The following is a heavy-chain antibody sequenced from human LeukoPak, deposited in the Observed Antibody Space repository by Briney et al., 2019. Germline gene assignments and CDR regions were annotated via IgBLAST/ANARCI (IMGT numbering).Heavy chain of an antibody. D-gene: IGHD6-13*01. CDR1: GYTFTGYY. V-gene: IGHV1-2*02. Sequence: ASLKVSCKASGYTFTGYYMHWVRQAPGQGLEWMGWINPNSGVTNYAQKFQGRVTMTRDTSIRTAYMARRSLRSDDTAVYYCARVHSSSRYGGDYYYMDVWGKGTTVTISS. CDR3: ARVHSSSRYGGDYYYMDV. CDR2: INPNSGVT. J-gene: IGHJ6*03.